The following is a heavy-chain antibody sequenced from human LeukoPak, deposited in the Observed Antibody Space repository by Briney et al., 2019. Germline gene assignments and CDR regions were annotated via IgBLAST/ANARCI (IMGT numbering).Heavy chain of an antibody. CDR1: GFTFSIYC. CDR3: AKDRCSNGIGCLYYYMDV. V-gene: IGHV3-30*02. CDR2: IQYDGSNQ. Sequence: GRTLRLFCAASGFTFSIYCMHWVRHAPAKGLEWVAYIQYDGSNQQYTDSAKGRFSISRDSSKHILHLHMNSLRPEDTAVYYCAKDRCSNGIGCLYYYMDVWGKGTTVTISS. D-gene: IGHD2-8*01. J-gene: IGHJ6*03.